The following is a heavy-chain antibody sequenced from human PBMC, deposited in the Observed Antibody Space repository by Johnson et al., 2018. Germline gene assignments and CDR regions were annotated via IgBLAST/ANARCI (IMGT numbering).Heavy chain of an antibody. CDR1: GVSINSDY. CDR2: IHSNGRN. V-gene: IGHV4-59*01. J-gene: IGHJ6*02. CDR3: ARTWGIGTADV. Sequence: QVQLQESGPGLVKPSETLSLTCTVSGVSINSDYWSWIRQSPEKRLEWIAYIHSNGRNNYNAPLKSRVTISLDTSKNQFSLKLSSVTAADPAVYYCARTWGIGTADVWGQGTTVTVSS. D-gene: IGHD1-1*01.